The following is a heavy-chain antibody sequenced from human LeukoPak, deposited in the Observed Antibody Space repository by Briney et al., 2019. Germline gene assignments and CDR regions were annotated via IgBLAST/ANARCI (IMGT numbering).Heavy chain of an antibody. V-gene: IGHV3-23*01. Sequence: GGSLRLPCGASGFTFSRYAMSWVRQAPGKGLEWVSGISGTNGNTYYADSVKGRLTISRDNSKNTVYLQMNSLRAEDTALYYCAKDWEAVSGTPTAIDYWGRGTLVTVSS. CDR1: GFTFSRYA. CDR3: AKDWEAVSGTPTAIDY. J-gene: IGHJ4*02. CDR2: ISGTNGNT. D-gene: IGHD6-19*01.